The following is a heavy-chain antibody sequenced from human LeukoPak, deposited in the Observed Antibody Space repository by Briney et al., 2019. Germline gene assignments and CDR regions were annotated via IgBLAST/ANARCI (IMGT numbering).Heavy chain of an antibody. V-gene: IGHV4-31*03. CDR1: GGSISSGGYY. CDR3: ARGPLGYCSSTSCSPYYFDY. Sequence: SETLSLTCTVSGGSISSGGYYWSWIRQHPGKGLEWIGYIYYSGGTYYNPSLKSRVTISVDTSKNQFSLKLSSVTAADTAVYYCARGPLGYCSSTSCSPYYFDYWGQGTLVTVSS. D-gene: IGHD2-2*01. CDR2: IYYSGGT. J-gene: IGHJ4*02.